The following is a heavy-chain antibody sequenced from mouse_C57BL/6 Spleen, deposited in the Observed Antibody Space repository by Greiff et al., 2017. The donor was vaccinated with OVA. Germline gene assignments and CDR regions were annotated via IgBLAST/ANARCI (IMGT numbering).Heavy chain of an antibody. V-gene: IGHV1-26*01. J-gene: IGHJ2*01. CDR1: GYTFTDYY. Sequence: EVQLQQSGPELVKPGASVKISCKASGYTFTDYYMNWVKQSHGKSLEWIGDINPNNGGTSYNQKFKGKATLTVDKSSSTAYMELRSLTSEDSAVYYCARSLDGGYDYFDYWGQGTTLTVSS. CDR3: ARSLDGGYDYFDY. CDR2: INPNNGGT. D-gene: IGHD2-3*01.